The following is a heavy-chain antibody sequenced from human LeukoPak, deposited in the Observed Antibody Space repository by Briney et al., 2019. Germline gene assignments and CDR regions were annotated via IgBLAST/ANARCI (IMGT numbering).Heavy chain of an antibody. D-gene: IGHD3-16*01. CDR1: GFTFSSHD. Sequence: GGSLRLSCAASGFTFSSHDMHWVRQAPGKGLEWVAIISYDGGKKDYADSAKGRFTISRDNAKNSLYLQMNSLRADDTAVYYCGRGGSYGTFWGQGTLVTVSS. J-gene: IGHJ4*02. V-gene: IGHV3-33*05. CDR3: GRGGSYGTF. CDR2: ISYDGGKK.